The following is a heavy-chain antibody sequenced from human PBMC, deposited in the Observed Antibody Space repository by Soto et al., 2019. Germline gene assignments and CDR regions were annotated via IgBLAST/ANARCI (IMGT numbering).Heavy chain of an antibody. CDR2: IIPIFGTA. J-gene: IGHJ4*02. V-gene: IGHV1-69*13. Sequence: SVKVSCKASGGTFSSYAISWVRQAPGQGLEWMGGIIPIFGTANYAQKFQGRVTITADESTNTAYMELSSLRSEDTAIYYCARGGSGYTWFNEFWGQGTLVTVSS. CDR1: GGTFSSYA. CDR3: ARGGSGYTWFNEF. D-gene: IGHD3-22*01.